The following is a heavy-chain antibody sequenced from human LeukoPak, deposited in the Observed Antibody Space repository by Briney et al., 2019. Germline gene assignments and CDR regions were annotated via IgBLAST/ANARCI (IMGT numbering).Heavy chain of an antibody. CDR1: GGTFSSYA. D-gene: IGHD6-19*01. Sequence: SVKVSCKASGGTFSSYAISWVRQAPGQGLERMGGIIPIFGTANYAQKFQGRVTITADESTSTAYTELSSLRSEDTAVYYCARDPRGQAVAENWGQGTLVTVSS. V-gene: IGHV1-69*13. J-gene: IGHJ4*02. CDR2: IIPIFGTA. CDR3: ARDPRGQAVAEN.